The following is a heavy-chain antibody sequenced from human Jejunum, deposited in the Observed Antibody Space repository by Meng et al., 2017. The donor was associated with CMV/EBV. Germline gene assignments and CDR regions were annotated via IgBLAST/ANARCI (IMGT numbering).Heavy chain of an antibody. D-gene: IGHD6-19*01. V-gene: IGHV3-23*01. Sequence: SCVASGFPFATFDMSWVRQAPGKGLEWISVIRGSDATSYYPDSVQGRFTISKDKSKNTLFLQMNSLRVDDTAIYYCVTGGWLDDWAQGTLVTVSS. CDR2: IRGSDATS. CDR1: GFPFATFD. CDR3: VTGGWLDD. J-gene: IGHJ4*02.